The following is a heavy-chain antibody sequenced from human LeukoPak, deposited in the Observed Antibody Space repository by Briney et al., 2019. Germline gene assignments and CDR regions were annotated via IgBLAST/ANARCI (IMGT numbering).Heavy chain of an antibody. CDR2: INSDGSST. CDR3: AKEGILGYCSGGSCYSYYYYYYMDV. J-gene: IGHJ6*03. D-gene: IGHD2-15*01. CDR1: GFTFSSYW. V-gene: IGHV3-74*01. Sequence: GGSLRLSCAASGFTFSSYWMHWVRQAPGKGLVWVSRINSDGSSTSYADSVKGRFTISRDNAKNTLYLQMNSLRAEDTAVYYCAKEGILGYCSGGSCYSYYYYYYMDVWGKGTTVTVSS.